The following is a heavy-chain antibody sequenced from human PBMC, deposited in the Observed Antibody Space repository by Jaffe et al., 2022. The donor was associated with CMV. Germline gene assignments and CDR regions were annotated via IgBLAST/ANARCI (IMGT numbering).Heavy chain of an antibody. V-gene: IGHV4-59*01. CDR3: ATIHGYFRQFDY. Sequence: QVQLQESGPGLVKPSETLSLTCTVSGGSISSYYWSWIRQPPGKGLEWIGYIYYSGSTNYNPSLKSRVTISVDTSKNQFSLKLSSVTAADTAVYYCATIHGYFRQFDYWGQGTLVTVSS. CDR2: IYYSGST. CDR1: GGSISSYY. D-gene: IGHD5-18*01. J-gene: IGHJ4*02.